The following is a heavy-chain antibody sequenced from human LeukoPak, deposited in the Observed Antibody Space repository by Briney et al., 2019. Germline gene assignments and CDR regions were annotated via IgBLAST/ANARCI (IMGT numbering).Heavy chain of an antibody. CDR2: VYYSGTT. CDR1: GGSISSHY. Sequence: SETLSLTCTVSGGSISSHYWNWIRQPPGKGLEWIGYVYYSGTTNYNPSLKSRVTMSVDTSKNQFSLKLSSVTAADSAVYYCASYSSAWPNYYMDVWGKGTTVTVSS. D-gene: IGHD6-25*01. J-gene: IGHJ6*03. CDR3: ASYSSAWPNYYMDV. V-gene: IGHV4-59*11.